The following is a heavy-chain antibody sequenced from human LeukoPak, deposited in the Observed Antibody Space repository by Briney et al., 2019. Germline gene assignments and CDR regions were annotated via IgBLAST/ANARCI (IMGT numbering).Heavy chain of an antibody. J-gene: IGHJ4*02. CDR3: ARLRGRWLQLVFDY. D-gene: IGHD5-24*01. CDR1: GYSISSGYY. CDR2: IYHSGST. V-gene: IGHV4-38-2*02. Sequence: SETLSLTCTVSGYSISSGYYWGWIRQPPGKGLEWIGSIYHSGSTYYNPSLKSRVTISVDTSKNQFSLNLSSVTAADTAVYYCARLRGRWLQLVFDYWGQGTLVTVSS.